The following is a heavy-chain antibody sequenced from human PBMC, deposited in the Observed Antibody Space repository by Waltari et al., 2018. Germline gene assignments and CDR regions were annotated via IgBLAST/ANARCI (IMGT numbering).Heavy chain of an antibody. CDR3: ARRASVTGAIDY. Sequence: QVQLQQSGPGLVKPSQTLSLTCAISGDSVSSNSAAWNWIRQSPSRGLEWLRRTFYRSKWSYDYAVSVKSRITINPDTAKNQFSLQLNTVTPEDTAVYFCARRASVTGAIDYWGQGTLVTVSS. V-gene: IGHV6-1*01. CDR1: GDSVSSNSAA. J-gene: IGHJ4*02. CDR2: TFYRSKWSY.